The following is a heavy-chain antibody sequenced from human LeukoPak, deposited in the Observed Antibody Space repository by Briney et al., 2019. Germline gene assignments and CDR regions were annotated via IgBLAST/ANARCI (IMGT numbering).Heavy chain of an antibody. Sequence: GGSLRLSCAASGFTFSSYGMHWVRQAPGRGLEWVSSISSSSSYIYYADSVKGRFTISRDNAKNSLYLQMNSLRAEDTAVYYCAREAVAGEIDYWGQGTLVTVSS. D-gene: IGHD6-19*01. V-gene: IGHV3-21*01. CDR1: GFTFSSYG. CDR3: AREAVAGEIDY. CDR2: ISSSSSYI. J-gene: IGHJ4*02.